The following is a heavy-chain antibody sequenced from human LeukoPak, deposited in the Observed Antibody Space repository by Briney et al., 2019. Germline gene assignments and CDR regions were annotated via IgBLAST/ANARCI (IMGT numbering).Heavy chain of an antibody. CDR3: ARGGTSGRSYMR. Sequence: ASVKVSCKASGFTFTGYYIHWVRQAPGQGLEWMGWINTHSGGTNYGQMFQGRVTMTRDTSISTAYLELSRLRSDDTAVYYCARGGTSGRSYMRWGQGTLVTVSS. D-gene: IGHD1-26*01. J-gene: IGHJ4*02. CDR1: GFTFTGYY. CDR2: INTHSGGT. V-gene: IGHV1-2*02.